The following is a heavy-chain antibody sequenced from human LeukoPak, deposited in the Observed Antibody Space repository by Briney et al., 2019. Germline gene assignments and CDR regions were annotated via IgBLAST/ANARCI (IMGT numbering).Heavy chain of an antibody. CDR1: GCSISSYY. J-gene: IGHJ4*02. CDR3: ARAPLLLWFGELTSTNYFDY. CDR2: IYYSGST. Sequence: PSETLSLTCAVSGCSISSYYWSWIRQPPGKGLEWVGDIYYSGSTNYNPSLKSRVTISGDTSKNQFSLKLSSVTAADTAVYYCARAPLLLWFGELTSTNYFDYWGQGTLVTVSS. V-gene: IGHV4-59*01. D-gene: IGHD3-10*01.